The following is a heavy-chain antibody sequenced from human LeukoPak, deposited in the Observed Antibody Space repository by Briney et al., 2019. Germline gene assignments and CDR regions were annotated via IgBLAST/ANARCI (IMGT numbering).Heavy chain of an antibody. D-gene: IGHD3-10*01. CDR3: VGVETITMVRGAPGDV. Sequence: PGGSLRLSCAASGFSVSSNYMTWVRQAPGKGLEWVSVIHSGGRAYYADSVKGRFTTSRDNSKNTLDLQMNSLSVEDTAVYYCVGVETITMVRGAPGDVWGEGITVTVSS. CDR1: GFSVSSNY. V-gene: IGHV3-66*02. J-gene: IGHJ6*04. CDR2: IHSGGRA.